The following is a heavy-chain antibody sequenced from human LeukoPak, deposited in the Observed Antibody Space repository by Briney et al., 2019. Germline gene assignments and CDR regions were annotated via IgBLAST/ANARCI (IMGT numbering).Heavy chain of an antibody. V-gene: IGHV1-18*01. J-gene: IGHJ5*02. Sequence: ASVKVSCKASGYTFTTYGLSWVRQAPGQGLEWMGWINTFNANTDYAQKFQGRVSMTTDTSARTAYMELSRLRSDDTAVYYCARDNSVGDIAWWSDPWGQGTLVTVSS. CDR3: ARDNSVGDIAWWSDP. D-gene: IGHD3-16*02. CDR2: INTFNANT. CDR1: GYTFTTYG.